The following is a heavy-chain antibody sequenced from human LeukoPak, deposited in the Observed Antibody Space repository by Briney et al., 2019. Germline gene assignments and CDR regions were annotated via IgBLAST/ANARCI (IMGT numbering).Heavy chain of an antibody. CDR2: IYYSGST. J-gene: IGHJ6*03. Sequence: PSETLSLTCTVSGGSISSGGYYWSWIRQHPGKGLEWIGYIYYSGSTYYNPSLKSRVTISVDTSKNQFSMKLSSVTAADTAVYYCARVEGDYYYYMDVWGRGTTVTVSS. CDR1: GGSISSGGYY. V-gene: IGHV4-31*03. D-gene: IGHD3-16*01. CDR3: ARVEGDYYYYMDV.